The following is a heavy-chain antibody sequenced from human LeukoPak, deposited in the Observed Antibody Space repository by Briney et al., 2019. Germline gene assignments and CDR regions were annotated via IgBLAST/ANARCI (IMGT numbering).Heavy chain of an antibody. Sequence: PAGSLRLSCAASGFTFSSYEMNWVRQAPGKGLEWVSYISSSGSTRYYADAVKGRFTISRDNAKNSLYLQMNSLRAEDTAVYYCARISSLAVAGINWGQGTLVTVSS. J-gene: IGHJ4*02. CDR2: ISSSGSTR. D-gene: IGHD6-19*01. CDR3: ARISSLAVAGIN. CDR1: GFTFSSYE. V-gene: IGHV3-48*03.